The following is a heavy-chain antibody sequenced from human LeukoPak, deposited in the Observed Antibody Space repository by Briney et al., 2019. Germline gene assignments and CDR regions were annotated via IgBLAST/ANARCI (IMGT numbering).Heavy chain of an antibody. D-gene: IGHD3-10*01. CDR3: ASYYGSGSSLRVY. CDR1: GGSISSSSYY. Sequence: PSETLSLTCTVSGGSISSSSYYWGWIRQPPGKGLEWIGSIYYSGSTYYNPSLKSRVTISVDTSKNQFSLKLSSVTAADTAVYYCASYYGSGSSLRVYWGQGTLVTVSS. V-gene: IGHV4-39*07. J-gene: IGHJ4*02. CDR2: IYYSGST.